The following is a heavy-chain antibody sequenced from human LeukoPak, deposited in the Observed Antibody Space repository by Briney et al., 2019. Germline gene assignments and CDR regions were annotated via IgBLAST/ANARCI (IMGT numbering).Heavy chain of an antibody. J-gene: IGHJ4*02. CDR1: GFTFSSYA. CDR3: ARGTDY. V-gene: IGHV3-30-3*01. Sequence: PGGSLRLSCAASGFTFSSYAMHWVRQAPGKGLEWVAVISYDGSNKYYADSVKGRFTISRDNSKNTLYLQMNNLRAEDTAVYYCARGTDYWGQGTLVTVSS. CDR2: ISYDGSNK.